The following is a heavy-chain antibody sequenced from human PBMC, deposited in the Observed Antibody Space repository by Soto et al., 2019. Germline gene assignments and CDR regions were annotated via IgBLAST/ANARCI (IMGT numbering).Heavy chain of an antibody. Sequence: GGSLRLSCAASGFTVSSNYMSWVRQAPGKGLEWVSVIYSGGSTYYADSVKGRFTISRHNSKNTLYLQMNSLGAEDTAVYSCARGRRGYCSSTSCYDAFDIWGQGTMVTVSS. CDR1: GFTVSSNY. V-gene: IGHV3-53*04. J-gene: IGHJ3*02. CDR2: IYSGGST. CDR3: ARGRRGYCSSTSCYDAFDI. D-gene: IGHD2-2*01.